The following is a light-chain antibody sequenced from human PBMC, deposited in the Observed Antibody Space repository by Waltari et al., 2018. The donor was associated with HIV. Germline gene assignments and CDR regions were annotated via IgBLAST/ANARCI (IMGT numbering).Light chain of an antibody. V-gene: IGKV3-20*01. J-gene: IGKJ2*01. CDR1: QSVRNNY. Sequence: DNVLTQSPGTLSLSPGERATLSCRASQSVRNNYLAWFQQKPGQAPRLLIYGASSRATGIPDRFSGSGSGTDFSLTISRLEPEDSAVYYCQQYGRSPDTFGQGTKVEIK. CDR2: GAS. CDR3: QQYGRSPDT.